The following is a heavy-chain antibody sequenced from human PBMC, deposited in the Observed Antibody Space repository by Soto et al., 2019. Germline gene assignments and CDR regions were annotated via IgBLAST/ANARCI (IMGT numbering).Heavy chain of an antibody. J-gene: IGHJ3*02. V-gene: IGHV1-2*02. CDR2: INPATGAA. Sequence: QLHLVQSGAVVKKPGASVTVSCSASGYPVTAYYMHWVRQAPGRGLEWMGGINPATGAAKYTQTFTGRGTLTRVRSTGTVFMELGGLTPEDTAVFYWARGGGVGVAGSAAFDMWGQGTLVTVSS. CDR1: GYPVTAYY. CDR3: ARGGGVGVAGSAAFDM. D-gene: IGHD3-3*01.